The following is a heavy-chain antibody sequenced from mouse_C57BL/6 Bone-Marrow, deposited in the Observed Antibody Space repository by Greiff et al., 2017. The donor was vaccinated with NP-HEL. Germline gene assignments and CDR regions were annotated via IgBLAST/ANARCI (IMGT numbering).Heavy chain of an antibody. CDR2: IYPGNSDT. CDR1: GYTFTSYW. D-gene: IGHD2-3*01. V-gene: IGHV1-5*01. CDR3: KFDGYYLAWFAY. Sequence: EVQLQQSGTVLARPGASVKMSCKTSGYTFTSYWMHWVKQRPGQGLEWIGAIYPGNSDTSYNQKFKGKAKLTAVTSASTVYLELSSLTNEDSAVYYCKFDGYYLAWFAYWGQGTLVTVSA. J-gene: IGHJ3*01.